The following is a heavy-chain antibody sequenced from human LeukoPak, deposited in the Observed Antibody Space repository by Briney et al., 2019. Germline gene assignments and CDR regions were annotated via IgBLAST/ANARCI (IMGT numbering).Heavy chain of an antibody. CDR2: ITGHSSTI. V-gene: IGHV3-48*01. CDR1: GFTFSSYS. J-gene: IGHJ4*02. D-gene: IGHD5-12*01. Sequence: GGSLRLACAASGFTFSSYSMSWVRQAPGQGLEWVSYITGHSSTIYYADSVKGRFTISRDNDKNSLYLQMNSLRAEDTAIYYCARDGSYGGYGDYWGQGTLVTVSS. CDR3: ARDGSYGGYGDY.